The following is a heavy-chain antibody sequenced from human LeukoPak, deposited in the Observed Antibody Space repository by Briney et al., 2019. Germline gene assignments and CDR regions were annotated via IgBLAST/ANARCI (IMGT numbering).Heavy chain of an antibody. CDR3: ARGYAIFGVVIPRDAFDI. J-gene: IGHJ3*02. CDR2: ISAYNGNT. V-gene: IGHV1-18*01. Sequence: GASVKVSFKASGYTFTSYGISWVRQAPGQGLEWMGWISAYNGNTNYAQKLQGRVTMTTDTSTSTAYMELRSLRSDDTAVYYCARGYAIFGVVIPRDAFDIWGQGTMVTVSS. D-gene: IGHD3-3*01. CDR1: GYTFTSYG.